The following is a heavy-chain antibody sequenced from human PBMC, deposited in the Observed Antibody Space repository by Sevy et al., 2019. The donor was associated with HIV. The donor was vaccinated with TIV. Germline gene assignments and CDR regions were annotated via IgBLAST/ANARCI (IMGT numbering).Heavy chain of an antibody. J-gene: IGHJ4*02. V-gene: IGHV3-30-3*02. D-gene: IGHD3-16*01. CDR3: AKCVYAYEYFFDY. Sequence: GGSLRLSCAASGFRFSTHAMHWVRQAPGKGLDWVALISYDGSAKYYADSVKGRFTVSRDDSKNTLYLQMHSLRAEDTAVYYCAKCVYAYEYFFDYWGQGTLVTVSS. CDR2: ISYDGSAK. CDR1: GFRFSTHA.